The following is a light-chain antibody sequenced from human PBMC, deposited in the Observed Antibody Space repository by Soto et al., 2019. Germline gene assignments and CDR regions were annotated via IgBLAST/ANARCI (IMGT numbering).Light chain of an antibody. CDR1: QSISLC. CDR2: DAS. J-gene: IGKJ2*01. CDR3: QQYNSYPYT. Sequence: DIQMTQSPSTLSASVGDRVTITCRASQSISLCLAWYQQKPGKAPKLLIYDASSLESGVPSRFSGSGSGTEFTLTISSLQPDDFATYYCQQYNSYPYTFGQGTKLEIK. V-gene: IGKV1-5*01.